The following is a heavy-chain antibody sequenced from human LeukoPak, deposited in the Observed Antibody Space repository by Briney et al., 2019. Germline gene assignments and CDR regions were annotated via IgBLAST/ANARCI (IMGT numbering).Heavy chain of an antibody. V-gene: IGHV3-9*01. Sequence: PGGSLRLSCAASGFTFDDYAMHWVRQAPGKGLEWVSGISWNSGSIGYADSVKGRFTISRDNAKNSLYLQMNSLRAEDTALYYCAKADSSGYSAFDIWGQGTKVTVSS. CDR1: GFTFDDYA. CDR2: ISWNSGSI. CDR3: AKADSSGYSAFDI. J-gene: IGHJ3*02. D-gene: IGHD3-22*01.